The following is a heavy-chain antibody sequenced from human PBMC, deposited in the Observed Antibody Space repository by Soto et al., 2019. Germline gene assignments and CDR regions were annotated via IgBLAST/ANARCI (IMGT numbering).Heavy chain of an antibody. Sequence: SETLSLTGTVSGGSISSGGYYWSWIRQHPGKGLEWIGYIYYSGSTNYNPSLKSRVTISVDTSKNQFSLKLSSVTAADTAVYYCARASAIFGVVIVYGGAFDIWGQGTMVTVSS. J-gene: IGHJ3*02. V-gene: IGHV4-61*08. CDR3: ARASAIFGVVIVYGGAFDI. D-gene: IGHD3-3*01. CDR2: IYYSGST. CDR1: GGSISSGGYY.